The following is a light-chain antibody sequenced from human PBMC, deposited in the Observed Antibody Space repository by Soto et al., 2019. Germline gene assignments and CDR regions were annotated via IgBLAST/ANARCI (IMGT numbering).Light chain of an antibody. Sequence: QSVLTQPASVSGSPGQSITISCTGTSSDVGGYNYVSWYQRHPGKAPKLMIYDVSNRPSGVSNRFSGSKSGNTASLTISGLQAEDEADYYCSSYTSTVYVFGTGTKVTVL. CDR1: SSDVGGYNY. CDR3: SSYTSTVYV. J-gene: IGLJ1*01. CDR2: DVS. V-gene: IGLV2-14*03.